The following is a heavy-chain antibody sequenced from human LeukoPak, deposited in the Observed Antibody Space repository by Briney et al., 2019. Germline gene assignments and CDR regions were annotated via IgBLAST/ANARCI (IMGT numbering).Heavy chain of an antibody. J-gene: IGHJ4*02. CDR2: IGGSPDDT. CDR1: GFTFSSYA. V-gene: IGHV3-23*01. Sequence: GGSLRLSCAASGFTFSSYAMSWVRQAPGKGLEWVSTIGGSPDDTYYADSVKGRFPISRDNSKNTLYLQMNSLRAEDTAVYYCAKDRDWTVTVPDYWGQGTLVTVSS. D-gene: IGHD4-17*01. CDR3: AKDRDWTVTVPDY.